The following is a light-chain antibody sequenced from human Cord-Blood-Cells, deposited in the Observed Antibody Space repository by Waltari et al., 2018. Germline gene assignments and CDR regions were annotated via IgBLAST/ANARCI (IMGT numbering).Light chain of an antibody. Sequence: QSALTQPRSVXXSPGXSVTITCTGTSSDVGGYNYVSWYQQHPGKAPKLMIYDVSKRPSGVPDRFSGSKSGNTASLTISGLQAEDETDYYCCSYAGSYTWVFXGGTXLTVL. CDR1: SSDVGGYNY. CDR2: DVS. CDR3: CSYAGSYTWV. J-gene: IGLJ3*02. V-gene: IGLV2-11*01.